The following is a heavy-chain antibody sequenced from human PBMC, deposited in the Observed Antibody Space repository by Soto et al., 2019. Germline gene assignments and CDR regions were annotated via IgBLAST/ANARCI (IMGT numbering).Heavy chain of an antibody. V-gene: IGHV4-30-4*01. Sequence: PSETLSLTCTVSGGSISSGDYYWSWIRQPPGKGLEWIGYIYYSGSTYYNPSLKSRVTISVDTSKNQFSLKLSSVTAADTAVYYCARDRVQLANWFDPWGQGTLVTVSS. J-gene: IGHJ5*02. CDR1: GGSISSGDYY. D-gene: IGHD6-6*01. CDR3: ARDRVQLANWFDP. CDR2: IYYSGST.